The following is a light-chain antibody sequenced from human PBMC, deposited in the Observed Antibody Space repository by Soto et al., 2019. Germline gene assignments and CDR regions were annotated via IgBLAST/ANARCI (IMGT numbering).Light chain of an antibody. J-gene: IGLJ1*01. V-gene: IGLV2-8*01. CDR3: SSYAGSNNSLYV. Sequence: QSVLARPPSASGAPGQSVTISFTGTSSDVGGYNYVSWYQQRPGKAPKLMIYEVSKRPSGVPDRFSGSKSGNTASLTVSGLQAEDEADYYCSSYAGSNNSLYVFGTGTKVTVL. CDR1: SSDVGGYNY. CDR2: EVS.